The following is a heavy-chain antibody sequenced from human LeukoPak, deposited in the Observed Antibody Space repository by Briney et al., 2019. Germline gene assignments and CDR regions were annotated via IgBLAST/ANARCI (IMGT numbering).Heavy chain of an antibody. CDR1: GVSIAVFGGSIDSSSYF. CDR3: ARDSYYDSSGHAP. J-gene: IGHJ5*02. V-gene: IGHV4-39*07. D-gene: IGHD3-22*01. CDR2: IHYSGST. Sequence: SETLSLTCTLSGVSIAVFGGSIDSSSYFWAWVRQPPGKGLEWIGSIHYSGSTYYNPSLKSRVTISIDTSKNQFSLKLRSVTAADTAVYYSARDSYYDSSGHAPWGQGILVTVSS.